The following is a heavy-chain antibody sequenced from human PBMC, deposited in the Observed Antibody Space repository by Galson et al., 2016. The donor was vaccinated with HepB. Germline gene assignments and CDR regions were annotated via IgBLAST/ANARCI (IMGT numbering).Heavy chain of an antibody. CDR3: ARDSLLGGACLDE. CDR1: GFDFYDYY. D-gene: IGHD3-16*01. CDR2: ISTSGSNI. J-gene: IGHJ4*02. Sequence: SLRLSCAASGFDFYDYYMSWVRQAPGKGLEWVALISTSGSNIWYADTVKGRFTISRDNPKNPAYLEMNSLRAEDTALYYCARDSLLGGACLDEWGQGTPVTVSS. V-gene: IGHV3-11*01.